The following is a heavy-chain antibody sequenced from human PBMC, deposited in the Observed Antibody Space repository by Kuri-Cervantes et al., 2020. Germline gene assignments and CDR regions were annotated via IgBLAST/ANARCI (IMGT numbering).Heavy chain of an antibody. Sequence: ASVKVSCKASGYTFTGYYMHWVRQAPGQGLEWMGWINPNSGDTNYAQKLQGRVTMTTDTSTSTAYMELRSLRSDDTAVYYCARGSSGWYLGAWFDPWGQGTLVTVSS. J-gene: IGHJ5*02. CDR2: INPNSGDT. CDR3: ARGSSGWYLGAWFDP. CDR1: GYTFTGYY. V-gene: IGHV1-2*02. D-gene: IGHD6-19*01.